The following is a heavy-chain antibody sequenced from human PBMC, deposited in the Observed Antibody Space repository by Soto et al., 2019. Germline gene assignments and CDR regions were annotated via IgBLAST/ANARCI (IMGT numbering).Heavy chain of an antibody. D-gene: IGHD3-10*01. CDR3: TRAERFPRSWFDP. J-gene: IGHJ5*02. V-gene: IGHV4-4*02. CDR2: IYHTGIA. CDR1: GDSITNNHW. Sequence: SETLSLTCTVYGDSITNNHWWSWVRQPPGKGPELIGEIYHTGIANYNPSLESRVAFSVDKSKNQFSLSLTSVTAADTAMYFCTRAERFPRSWFDPWGQGTQVTVSS.